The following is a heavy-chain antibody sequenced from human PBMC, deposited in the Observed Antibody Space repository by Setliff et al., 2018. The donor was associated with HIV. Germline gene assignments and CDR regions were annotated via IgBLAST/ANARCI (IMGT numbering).Heavy chain of an antibody. J-gene: IGHJ3*01. CDR1: GGSISSGGHY. D-gene: IGHD3-22*01. Sequence: SETLSLTCTVSGGSISSGGHYWNWIRQHPGKGLEWIGYNHYSGSTYYNPSLKSRVTISRDTSRNQLSLKLSSVNVTDTAVYYCAREEDSSGYYGKDAFDVWG. CDR2: NHYSGST. V-gene: IGHV4-31*03. CDR3: AREEDSSGYYGKDAFDV.